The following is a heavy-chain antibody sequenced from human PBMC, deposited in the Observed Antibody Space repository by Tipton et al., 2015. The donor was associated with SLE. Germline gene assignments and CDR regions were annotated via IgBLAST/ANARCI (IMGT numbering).Heavy chain of an antibody. Sequence: TLSLTCTVSGGSVSSNPHYWSWIRQPPGKGLEWIGDIHYTVSTNYNPSLNSRVTISLDTSKNQFSLNLTSVTAADTAVYYCATIDPDGDSGVLPGDYWGQGTLITVSS. CDR2: IHYTVST. V-gene: IGHV4-61*01. J-gene: IGHJ4*02. CDR1: GGSVSSNPHY. D-gene: IGHD3-22*01. CDR3: ATIDPDGDSGVLPGDY.